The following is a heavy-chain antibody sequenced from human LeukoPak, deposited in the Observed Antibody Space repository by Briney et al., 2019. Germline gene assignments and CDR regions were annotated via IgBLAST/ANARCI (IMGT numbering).Heavy chain of an antibody. CDR3: ARGSGGDSLGY. D-gene: IGHD2-15*01. J-gene: IGHJ4*02. CDR2: ISSSNSTI. Sequence: GGSLRLSCAASGFTFISYSMNWVRQAPGKGLEWVSYISSSNSTIYYADSVKGRFTISRDNAKNSLFLQMNSLRADDTAVYYCARGSGGDSLGYWGQGTLVTVSS. V-gene: IGHV3-48*01. CDR1: GFTFISYS.